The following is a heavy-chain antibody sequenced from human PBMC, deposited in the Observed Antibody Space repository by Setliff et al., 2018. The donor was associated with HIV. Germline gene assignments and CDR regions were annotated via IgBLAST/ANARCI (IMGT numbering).Heavy chain of an antibody. CDR2: INSDGSST. Sequence: GSLRLSCAASGFTFSSYWMHWVRQAPGKGLVWVSRINSDGSSTSYADSVKGRFTISRDNAKNTLYLQMNSLRAEDTAVYYCAREGPEQWLVSDAFDIWGQGTMVTVSS. D-gene: IGHD6-19*01. V-gene: IGHV3-74*01. CDR3: AREGPEQWLVSDAFDI. J-gene: IGHJ3*02. CDR1: GFTFSSYW.